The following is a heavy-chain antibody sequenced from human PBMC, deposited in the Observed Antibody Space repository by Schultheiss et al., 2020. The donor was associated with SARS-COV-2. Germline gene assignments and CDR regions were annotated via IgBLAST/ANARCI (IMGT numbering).Heavy chain of an antibody. Sequence: SETLSLTCTVSGGSISSGYYWGWIRQPPGKGLEWIGHIYNSGSTNYNPSLKSRVTMSVDTSKNQFSLKLSSVTAADTAVYYCARDGAAAGTLAYYYYGMDVWGQGTTVTVSS. CDR3: ARDGAAAGTLAYYYYGMDV. CDR1: GGSISSGYY. V-gene: IGHV4-38-2*02. CDR2: IYNSGST. D-gene: IGHD6-13*01. J-gene: IGHJ6*02.